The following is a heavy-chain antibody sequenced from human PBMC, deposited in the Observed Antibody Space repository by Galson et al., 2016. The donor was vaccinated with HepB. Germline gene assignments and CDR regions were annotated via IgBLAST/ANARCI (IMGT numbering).Heavy chain of an antibody. D-gene: IGHD7-27*01. V-gene: IGHV4-39*01. J-gene: IGHJ4*02. Sequence: ETLSLTCSVSGGSIRSSSYYWGWIRQPPGKGLEWIANIYNSGRTYYNPSLKSRVTISVDTSKNQFSLKLSSVTAADTAVYYCASPSNWEQNFDYWGQGTLVTVPS. CDR3: ASPSNWEQNFDY. CDR2: IYNSGRT. CDR1: GGSIRSSSYY.